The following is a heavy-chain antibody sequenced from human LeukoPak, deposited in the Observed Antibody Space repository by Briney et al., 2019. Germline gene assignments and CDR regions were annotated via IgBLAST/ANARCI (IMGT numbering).Heavy chain of an antibody. Sequence: SETPSLTCTVSGGSISSYYWSWIRQPPGKGLEWIGYIYYSGSTNYNPSLKSRVTISVDTSKNQFSLKLSSVTAADTAVYYCARHQVDYGDYVNAFDIWGQGTMVTVSS. V-gene: IGHV4-59*08. CDR3: ARHQVDYGDYVNAFDI. CDR2: IYYSGST. D-gene: IGHD4-17*01. J-gene: IGHJ3*02. CDR1: GGSISSYY.